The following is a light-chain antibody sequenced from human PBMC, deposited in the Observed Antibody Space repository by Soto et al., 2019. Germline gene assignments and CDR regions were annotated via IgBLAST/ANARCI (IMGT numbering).Light chain of an antibody. J-gene: IGLJ1*01. Sequence: QFVLTQPASVSGSPGQSITISCTGTSSDIGSYNYVSWYQQHPGKAPKLIIYDVTNRPAGISSRFSASKSGDTASLTISVLQADDEADYFCSSYKSTSTPYVFGTGTKLTGL. CDR2: DVT. CDR3: SSYKSTSTPYV. V-gene: IGLV2-14*03. CDR1: SSDIGSYNY.